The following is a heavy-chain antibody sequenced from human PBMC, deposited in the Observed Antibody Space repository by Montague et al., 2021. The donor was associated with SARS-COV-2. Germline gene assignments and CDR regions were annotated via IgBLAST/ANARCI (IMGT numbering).Heavy chain of an antibody. CDR2: FYHSGGT. CDR3: ARSGAVPTD. Sequence: SETLSLTCTVSGGSISSYFWSWIRQSPGKGLEWIGYFYHSGGTKYNPSLKSRVTISGDTSKNHFSLKLSSVTTADTAVYYCARSGAVPTDWGQGTLVTVSS. CDR1: GGSISSYF. V-gene: IGHV4-59*13. D-gene: IGHD3-10*01. J-gene: IGHJ4*02.